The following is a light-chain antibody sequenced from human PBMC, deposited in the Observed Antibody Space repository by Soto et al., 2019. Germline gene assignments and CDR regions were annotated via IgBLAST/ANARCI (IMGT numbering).Light chain of an antibody. CDR2: AAS. J-gene: IGKJ4*01. V-gene: IGKV1-27*01. CDR3: QKYNSAPLT. CDR1: LPISNY. Sequence: MQMTHCPSSLSASVGDRVTIACRASLPISNYLDWYQQKTGKITTLLIYAASTLQAGVPSRFSGSGSGKDFTLTISSLQPEDVAAYYCQKYNSAPLTFGGGTKVDIK.